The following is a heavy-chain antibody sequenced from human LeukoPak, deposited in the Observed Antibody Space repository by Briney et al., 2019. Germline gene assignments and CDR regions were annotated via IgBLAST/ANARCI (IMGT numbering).Heavy chain of an antibody. Sequence: SETLSLTCTVSGGSFSSDDYYWSWIRQPPGKGLEWIGYINDSGSTYYTPSLKGRVTISVNTSKNQFSLQLTSVTAADTAVYYCARLEEYYSDSFDNWGQGTLVAVSS. CDR2: INDSGST. J-gene: IGHJ4*02. CDR1: GGSFSSDDYY. D-gene: IGHD3-22*01. V-gene: IGHV4-30-4*01. CDR3: ARLEEYYSDSFDN.